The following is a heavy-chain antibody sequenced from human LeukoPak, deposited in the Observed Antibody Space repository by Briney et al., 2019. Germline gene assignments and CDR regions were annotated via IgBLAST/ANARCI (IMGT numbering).Heavy chain of an antibody. J-gene: IGHJ4*02. V-gene: IGHV4-59*01. CDR2: IYYSGST. CDR1: GGSISSYY. Sequence: PSETLSLTCTVSGGSISSYYWSWIRQPPGKGLEWIGYIYYSGSTNYNPSLKSRVTISVDTSKNHFSLNLSSVTAADTAVYHCARGGSYYDYWGQGTLVTVSS. CDR3: ARGGSYYDY. D-gene: IGHD1-26*01.